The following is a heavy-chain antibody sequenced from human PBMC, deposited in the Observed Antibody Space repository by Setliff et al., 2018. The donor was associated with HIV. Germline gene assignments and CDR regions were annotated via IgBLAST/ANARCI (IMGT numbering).Heavy chain of an antibody. Sequence: PSETLSLTCTVSGGSISSSSYYWGWIRQPPGKGLEWIGSIYYSGSTYYNPSLKSRVTISVDTSKNQFSLKLSYVTAADTAVYYCARPEQANDWGYYFDSWGQGTLVTVSS. CDR1: GGSISSSSYY. D-gene: IGHD7-27*01. J-gene: IGHJ4*02. V-gene: IGHV4-39*01. CDR3: ARPEQANDWGYYFDS. CDR2: IYYSGST.